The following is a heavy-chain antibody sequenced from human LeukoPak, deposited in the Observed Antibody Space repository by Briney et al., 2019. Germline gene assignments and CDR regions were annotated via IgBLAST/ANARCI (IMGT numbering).Heavy chain of an antibody. Sequence: PSETLSLTCTVSGGSISSGGYSWSWIRQHPGKGLEWIGYIYYSGSTYYNPSLKSRVTISVDTSKNQFSLKLSSVTAAETAVYYCARVRLAALYDSSGYSDYYMDVWGKGTTVTVSS. D-gene: IGHD3-22*01. CDR2: IYYSGST. CDR3: ARVRLAALYDSSGYSDYYMDV. J-gene: IGHJ6*03. CDR1: GGSISSGGYS. V-gene: IGHV4-31*03.